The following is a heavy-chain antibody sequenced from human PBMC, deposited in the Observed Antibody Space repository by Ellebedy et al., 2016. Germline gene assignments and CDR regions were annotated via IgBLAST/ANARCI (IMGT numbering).Heavy chain of an antibody. J-gene: IGHJ5*01. V-gene: IGHV5-51*01. CDR1: GDDFANVF. CDR3: ARRVLVGGWYGS. D-gene: IGHD2-8*02. CDR2: VFPADSRV. Sequence: KVSCKASGDDFANVFIAWVRQMPGKGLEWMGIVFPADSRVTYSPSFQGQVTISADKSITTAYLQWSSLKASDTAMYYCARRVLVGGWYGSWGQGTLVTVSS.